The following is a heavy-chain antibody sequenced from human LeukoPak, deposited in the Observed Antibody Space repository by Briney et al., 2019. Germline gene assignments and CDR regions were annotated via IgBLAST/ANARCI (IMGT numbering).Heavy chain of an antibody. J-gene: IGHJ5*02. V-gene: IGHV4-59*01. D-gene: IGHD6-13*01. CDR1: GASISTYY. CDR2: IYNSGST. CDR3: AKAVAAAGRFGFDP. Sequence: KPSETLYLTCTVSGASISTYYWSWIRQPPGTGLEWIGYIYNSGSTNYNPSLQSRVTISVDTSKNQFSLRLTSVTAADTAVYYCAKAVAAAGRFGFDPWGQGTLVTVSS.